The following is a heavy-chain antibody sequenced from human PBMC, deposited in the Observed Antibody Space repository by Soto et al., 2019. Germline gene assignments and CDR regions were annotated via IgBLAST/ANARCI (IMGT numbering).Heavy chain of an antibody. Sequence: QVQLVQSGAEVKKPGSSVKVSCKASGGTFSSYTISWVRQAPGQGLEWMGRIIPILGMANYAQKFQGRVTITADKATSTAYMELRSLRSEDTAVYYCAREEYYYGSGAFFDYWGQGTLVTVSS. V-gene: IGHV1-69*08. CDR3: AREEYYYGSGAFFDY. CDR1: GGTFSSYT. D-gene: IGHD3-10*01. CDR2: IIPILGMA. J-gene: IGHJ4*02.